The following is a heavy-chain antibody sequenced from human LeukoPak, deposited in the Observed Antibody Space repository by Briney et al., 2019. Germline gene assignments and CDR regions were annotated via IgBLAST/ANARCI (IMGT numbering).Heavy chain of an antibody. CDR2: IRSKTYGGTT. D-gene: IGHD2-15*01. CDR1: GFTFGDYA. CDR3: PRAHCSGGTCYGNDAFDF. Sequence: GGSLRLSCTASGFTFGDYAMTWVRQAPGKGLEWIGFIRSKTYGGTTEYAASVKGRFTISRDDSKNIAYLQMNSLKTEDTAMYYCPRAHCSGGTCYGNDAFDFWGQGTMVTVSS. J-gene: IGHJ3*01. V-gene: IGHV3-49*04.